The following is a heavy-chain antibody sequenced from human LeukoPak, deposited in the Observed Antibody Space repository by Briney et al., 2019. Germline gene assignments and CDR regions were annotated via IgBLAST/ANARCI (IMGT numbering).Heavy chain of an antibody. D-gene: IGHD6-13*01. CDR3: AKDSWALAAGGHDY. V-gene: IGHV3-30*02. CDR1: GFTFSSYG. Sequence: PGGSLRLSCAASGFTFSSYGMHWVRQAPGKGLEWVAFIRYDGSNKYYADSVKGRFTISRDNSKNTLYLQMNSLRAEDTAVYYCAKDSWALAAGGHDYWGQGTLVTVSS. J-gene: IGHJ4*02. CDR2: IRYDGSNK.